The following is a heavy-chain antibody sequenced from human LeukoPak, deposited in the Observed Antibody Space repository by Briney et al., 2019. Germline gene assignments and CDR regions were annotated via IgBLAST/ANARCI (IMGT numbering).Heavy chain of an antibody. D-gene: IGHD5-12*01. CDR3: ARDLYSGHEGNAFDI. CDR1: GGTFSSYA. CDR2: IIPILGIA. J-gene: IGHJ3*02. V-gene: IGHV1-69*04. Sequence: SVKVSCTASGGTFSSYAITWVRQAPGQGIEWMGRIIPILGIANYAQKFQGRVTIIADKSTSTAYMELSSLRSEDTAVYYCARDLYSGHEGNAFDIWGQGTMVTVSS.